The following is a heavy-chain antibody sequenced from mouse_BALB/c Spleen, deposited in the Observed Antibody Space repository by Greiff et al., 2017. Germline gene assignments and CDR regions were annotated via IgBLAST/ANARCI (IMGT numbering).Heavy chain of an antibody. CDR1: GFTFSSFG. V-gene: IGHV5-17*02. D-gene: IGHD2-3*01. J-gene: IGHJ2*01. CDR3: ARERDGYYFTLFDY. Sequence: EVMLVESGGGLMQPGGSRKLSCAASGFTFSSFGMHWVRQAPEKGLEWVAYISSGSSTIYYADTVKGRFTISRDNPKNTLFLQMTSLRSEDTAMYYCARERDGYYFTLFDYWGQGTTLTVSS. CDR2: ISSGSSTI.